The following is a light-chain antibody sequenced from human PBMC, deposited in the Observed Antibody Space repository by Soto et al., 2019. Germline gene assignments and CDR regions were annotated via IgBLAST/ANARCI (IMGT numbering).Light chain of an antibody. V-gene: IGKV3-20*01. Sequence: EIVLTQSPGTLYLSPGEIATLSCRASQSVSSSYLAWYQQKPGQAPRLLLYGASSRPTGIPDRFSGAGSRTAFSRTISRHVPEDFTVYYGQRGSTFGQGTKVEIK. CDR3: QRGST. CDR1: QSVSSSY. CDR2: GAS. J-gene: IGKJ2*01.